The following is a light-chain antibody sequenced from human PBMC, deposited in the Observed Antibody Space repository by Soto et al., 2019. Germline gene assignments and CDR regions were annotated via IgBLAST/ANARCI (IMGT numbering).Light chain of an antibody. J-gene: IGLJ2*01. V-gene: IGLV8-61*01. CDR2: XXX. CDR1: SGSVSTSHY. CDR3: VLYMGSGILV. Sequence: QAVVTQEPSFSVSPGGTVTLTCGLSSGSVSTSHYPSWYQQTPGQAPRTLIYXXXTXXXXXXXXXXXSILGNKAALTITGXXADDESDYYCVLYMGSGILVFGGGTKLTVL.